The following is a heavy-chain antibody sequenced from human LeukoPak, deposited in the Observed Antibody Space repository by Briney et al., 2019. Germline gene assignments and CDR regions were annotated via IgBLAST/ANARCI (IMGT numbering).Heavy chain of an antibody. CDR2: IIPIFGTA. CDR3: ARGIEDTAMVSY. D-gene: IGHD5-18*01. Sequence: SVKVSCKASGGTFSSYAISWVRQAPGQGLEWMGGIIPIFGTANYAQKFQGRVTITADESTSSAYMELSSLRSEDTAVYYCARGIEDTAMVSYWGQGTLVTVSS. CDR1: GGTFSSYA. J-gene: IGHJ4*02. V-gene: IGHV1-69*13.